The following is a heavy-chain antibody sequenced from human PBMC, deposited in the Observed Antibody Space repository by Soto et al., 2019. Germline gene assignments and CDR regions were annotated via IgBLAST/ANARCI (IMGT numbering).Heavy chain of an antibody. CDR3: AKHSSIWFGELLAARYYMDV. V-gene: IGHV3-23*01. Sequence: GGSLRLSCAASGFTFSSYAMSWVRQAPGKGLEWFSRINSDGRSTNYADSVKGRYTISRDNSKNTLYLQMNSLRAEDTAVYYCAKHSSIWFGELLAARYYMDVWGKGTTVTVSS. CDR1: GFTFSSYA. J-gene: IGHJ6*03. CDR2: INSDGRST. D-gene: IGHD3-10*01.